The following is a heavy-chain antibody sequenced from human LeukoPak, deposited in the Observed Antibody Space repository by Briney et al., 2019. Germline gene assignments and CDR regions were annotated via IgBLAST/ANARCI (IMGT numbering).Heavy chain of an antibody. CDR3: ARSDRRQQLVDY. J-gene: IGHJ4*02. D-gene: IGHD6-13*01. Sequence: PSETLSLTCTVSGGSISSYYWSWIRQPPGKGLEWIGYIYYSGSTNYNPSLKSRVTISVDTSKNQFSLKLSSVTAADTAVYYCARSDRRQQLVDYWGQGTLVTVSS. CDR1: GGSISSYY. CDR2: IYYSGST. V-gene: IGHV4-59*01.